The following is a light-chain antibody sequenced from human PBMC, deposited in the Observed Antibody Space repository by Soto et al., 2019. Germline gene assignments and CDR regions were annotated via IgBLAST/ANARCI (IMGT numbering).Light chain of an antibody. CDR3: QQYNNLWT. Sequence: DIQMTQSPSTLSASLGDRVTITCRASQSISSWLAWYQQKPGKAPKLLIHDASSLESGVPSRFSGSGSGTEFTLTISSLQPDDFATYYCQQYNNLWTFGQGTKVDIK. J-gene: IGKJ1*01. CDR2: DAS. CDR1: QSISSW. V-gene: IGKV1-5*01.